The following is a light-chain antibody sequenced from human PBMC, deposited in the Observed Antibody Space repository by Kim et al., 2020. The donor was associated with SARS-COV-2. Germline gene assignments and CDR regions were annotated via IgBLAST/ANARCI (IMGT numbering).Light chain of an antibody. Sequence: QSVLTQPPSASGTPGQRVTISCSGSSSNIGRNYVCWYQQLPGTAPKLLIYSNYQRPSGVPDRFSASKSGTSASLTISGLRSEDEADYYCAAWDDSLSGRYVFGTGTKVTVL. J-gene: IGLJ1*01. CDR3: AAWDDSLSGRYV. V-gene: IGLV1-47*01. CDR1: SSNIGRNY. CDR2: SNY.